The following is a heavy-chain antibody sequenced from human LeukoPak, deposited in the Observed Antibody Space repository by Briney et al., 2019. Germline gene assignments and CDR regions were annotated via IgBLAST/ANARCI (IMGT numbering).Heavy chain of an antibody. CDR1: GYTFTNYD. D-gene: IGHD2-15*01. CDR2: MNPKSGNT. V-gene: IGHV1-8*01. Sequence: ASVKVSCKASGYTFTNYDINWVRQATGQGPEWMGWMNPKSGNTGYAQKFQGRVTMTRNTSISTAYMELSSLRSDDTAVYYCARDQDIVVVVAALRQREMGGFDPWGQGTPVTVSS. CDR3: ARDQDIVVVVAALRQREMGGFDP. J-gene: IGHJ5*02.